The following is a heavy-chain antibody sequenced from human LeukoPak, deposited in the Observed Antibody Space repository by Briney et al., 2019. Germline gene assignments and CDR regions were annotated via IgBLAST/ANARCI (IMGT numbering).Heavy chain of an antibody. CDR2: IKHSGST. D-gene: IGHD2-2*01. Sequence: SSETLSLTCAVYGGSFSGYYWSWLRQPPGKGLEWIGEIKHSGSTNYNPSLKSRVTISVDTSKNQFSLKLSSVTAADTAAYYCARTSSTSPGGGYYFDYWGQGTLVTVSS. V-gene: IGHV4-34*01. CDR1: GGSFSGYY. J-gene: IGHJ4*02. CDR3: ARTSSTSPGGGYYFDY.